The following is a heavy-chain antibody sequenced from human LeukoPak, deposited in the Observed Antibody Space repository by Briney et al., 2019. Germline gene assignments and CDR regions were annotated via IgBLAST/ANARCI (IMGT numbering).Heavy chain of an antibody. D-gene: IGHD2-21*01. V-gene: IGHV4-59*08. CDR2: IYVSGNS. Sequence: SETLSLTCTVSGASVSGDYWSWIRQPPGKGLEWIGYIYVSGNSNYNPSLKSRVSISLDTSKNQVSLTLTSVTVADTAVYYCARHPFASPFDHWGQGTLVAVSS. J-gene: IGHJ4*02. CDR3: ARHPFASPFDH. CDR1: GASVSGDY.